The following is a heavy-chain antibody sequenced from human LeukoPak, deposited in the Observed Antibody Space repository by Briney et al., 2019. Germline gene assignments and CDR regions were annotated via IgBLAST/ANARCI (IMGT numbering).Heavy chain of an antibody. Sequence: SETLSLTCIVSGDSISSDNWWGWVRQSPGKGLEWIGEIYHRGRTNYNPSLKGRVTVSIDKSNNRFSLRLISMTAADTAVYYCARGRSYSGSYGYWGQGTLVTVSS. CDR2: IYHRGRT. CDR3: ARGRSYSGSYGY. CDR1: GDSISSDNW. D-gene: IGHD1-26*01. V-gene: IGHV4-4*02. J-gene: IGHJ4*02.